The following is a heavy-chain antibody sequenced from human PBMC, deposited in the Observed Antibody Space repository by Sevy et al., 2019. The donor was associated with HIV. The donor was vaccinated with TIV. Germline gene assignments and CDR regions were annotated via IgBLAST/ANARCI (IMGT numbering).Heavy chain of an antibody. V-gene: IGHV3-49*03. CDR1: GFTFGDYA. D-gene: IGHD6-13*01. CDR2: IRSKAYSGTT. CDR3: TRDISSSWYFRYYYYYMDV. Sequence: GGSLRLSCTASGFTFGDYAMSWFRQAPGKGLEWVGFIRSKAYSGTTEYAASVKGRFTISRDDSKSIAYLQMNSLKTEDTAVYYCTRDISSSWYFRYYYYYMDVWGKGTTVTVSS. J-gene: IGHJ6*03.